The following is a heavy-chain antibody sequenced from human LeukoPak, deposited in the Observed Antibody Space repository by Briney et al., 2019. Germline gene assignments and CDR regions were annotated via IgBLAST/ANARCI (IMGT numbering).Heavy chain of an antibody. D-gene: IGHD6-13*01. J-gene: IGHJ4*02. CDR2: INSDGSTI. CDR1: GFTFSSYW. Sequence: GGSLRLSCAASGFTFSSYWMHWVRQAPGKGLVWVSRINSDGSTISYADSVKGRFTISRDNAKNTLYLQMNSLRAEDTAVYYCARDHSSWELASDYWGQGTLVTVSS. V-gene: IGHV3-74*01. CDR3: ARDHSSWELASDY.